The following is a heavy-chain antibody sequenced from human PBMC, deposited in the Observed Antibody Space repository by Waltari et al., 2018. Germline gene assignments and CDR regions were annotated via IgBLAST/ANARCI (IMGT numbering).Heavy chain of an antibody. Sequence: QLQLQESGPGLVKPSETLSLTCTVSGGSISSSSYYWGWIRQPPGKGLEWIGRIYYSGSTYYNPSLKSRVTISVDTSKNQFSLKLSSVTAADTAVYYCAARGCYYQGSTGISDVLFDPCCQVTRVTVSS. CDR2: IYYSGST. D-gene: IGHD3-22*01. J-gene: IGHJ5*02. V-gene: IGHV4-39*07. CDR3: AARGCYYQGSTGISDVLFDP. CDR1: GGSISSSSYY.